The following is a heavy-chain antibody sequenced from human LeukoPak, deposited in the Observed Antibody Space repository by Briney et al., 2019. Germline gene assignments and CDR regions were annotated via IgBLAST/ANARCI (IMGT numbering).Heavy chain of an antibody. D-gene: IGHD6-13*01. CDR2: IYYSGST. V-gene: IGHV4-59*01. Sequence: SETLSLTCTVSGGSISSYYWSWIRQPPGKGLEWIGYIYYSGSTNYNPSLKSRVSISVDTSKNQFSLKLSSVTAADTAVYYCARGYSSSWNYFDYWGQGTLVTVSS. J-gene: IGHJ4*02. CDR3: ARGYSSSWNYFDY. CDR1: GGSISSYY.